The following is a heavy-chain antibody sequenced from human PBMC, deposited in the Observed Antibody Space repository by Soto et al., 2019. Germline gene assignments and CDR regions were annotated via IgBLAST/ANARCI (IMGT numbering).Heavy chain of an antibody. Sequence: SETLSLTCTVSGGSMSSYYWSWIRQRAGKGLEWIGCIYASGSTDYNPSFKSRVTMSIEMSKNQLSLKLSSVTAADTAVYFCARVRSFDYHGIGVWGQGTKVTVSS. J-gene: IGHJ6*02. CDR1: GGSMSSYY. V-gene: IGHV4-4*07. CDR2: IYASGST. CDR3: ARVRSFDYHGIGV.